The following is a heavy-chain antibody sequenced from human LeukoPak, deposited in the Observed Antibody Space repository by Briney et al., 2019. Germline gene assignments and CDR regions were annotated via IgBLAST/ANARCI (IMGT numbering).Heavy chain of an antibody. D-gene: IGHD3-10*01. CDR3: ARDGFGVTMVRGVIREGDYYYGMDV. Sequence: SETLSLTCTVSGGSISSSSYYWGWIRQPPGKGLEWIGSIYYSGSTYYNPSLKSRVTISVDTSKNQFSLKLSSVTAADTAVYYCARDGFGVTMVRGVIREGDYYYGMDVWGQGTTVTVSS. V-gene: IGHV4-39*07. CDR2: IYYSGST. CDR1: GGSISSSSYY. J-gene: IGHJ6*02.